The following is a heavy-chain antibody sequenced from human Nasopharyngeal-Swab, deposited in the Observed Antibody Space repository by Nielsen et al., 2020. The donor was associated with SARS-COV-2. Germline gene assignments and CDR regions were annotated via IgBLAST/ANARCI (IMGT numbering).Heavy chain of an antibody. J-gene: IGHJ4*02. Sequence: GGSLRLSCAASGFTFSSYGMHWVRQAPGKGLEWVAVISYDGSNKYYADSVKGRFTISRDNSKNTLYLQMNSLRAGDTAVYYCARDEGKAAGDFDYWGQGTLVTVSS. CDR1: GFTFSSYG. CDR3: ARDEGKAAGDFDY. D-gene: IGHD6-13*01. V-gene: IGHV3-30*03. CDR2: ISYDGSNK.